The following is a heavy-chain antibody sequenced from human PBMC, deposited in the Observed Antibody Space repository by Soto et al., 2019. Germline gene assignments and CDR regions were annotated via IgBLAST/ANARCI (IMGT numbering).Heavy chain of an antibody. Sequence: GGSLRLSCAASGFTVSSNYMSWVRQAPGKGLEWVSVIYSGGSTYYADSVKGRFTISRDNSKNTLYLQMNSLRAEDTAVYYCASRIAVAGTLDYWGQGPLVTVSS. CDR3: ASRIAVAGTLDY. CDR2: IYSGGST. J-gene: IGHJ4*02. D-gene: IGHD6-19*01. CDR1: GFTVSSNY. V-gene: IGHV3-66*01.